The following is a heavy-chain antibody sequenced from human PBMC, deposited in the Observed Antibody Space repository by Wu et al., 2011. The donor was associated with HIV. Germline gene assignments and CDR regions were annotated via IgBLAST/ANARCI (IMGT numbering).Heavy chain of an antibody. Sequence: QVQLVQSGAEVKKPGSSVKVSCKASGGTFSSHGISWVRQAPGQGLEWMGGIIGIFGKANYAQKFQGRVTITADKSTSTAYMELRSLRSEDAAVYYCARLNSGYEGERLDYWGQGTRVTVSS. D-gene: IGHD3-22*01. J-gene: IGHJ4*02. CDR1: GGTFSSHG. V-gene: IGHV1-69*14. CDR2: IIGIFGKA. CDR3: ARLNSGYEGERLDY.